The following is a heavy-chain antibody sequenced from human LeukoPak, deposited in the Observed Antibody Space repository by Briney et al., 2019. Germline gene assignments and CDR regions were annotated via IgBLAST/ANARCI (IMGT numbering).Heavy chain of an antibody. CDR3: AKKGIAKGFDY. V-gene: IGHV3-7*01. D-gene: IGHD6-13*01. CDR2: IKQDGSEK. CDR1: GFTFTGYW. J-gene: IGHJ4*02. Sequence: QPGGSLRLSCAASGFTFTGYWMSWVRQAPGKGLEWVANIKQDGSEKYYVDSVKGRFTISRDNAKYSLFLQMNSLRAEDTAVYYCAKKGIAKGFDYWGQGTLVTVSS.